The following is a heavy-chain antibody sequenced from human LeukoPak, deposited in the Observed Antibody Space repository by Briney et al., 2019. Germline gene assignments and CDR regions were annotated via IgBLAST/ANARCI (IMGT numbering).Heavy chain of an antibody. V-gene: IGHV1-3*03. D-gene: IGHD2-21*02. CDR2: INAGNGNT. J-gene: IGHJ5*02. CDR3: ARSQIVVVTAEFAHNWFDP. CDR1: GYTFTSYA. Sequence: GASVKVSCKASGYTFTSYAMHWVRQAPGQRLEWMGWINAGNGNTKYSQEFQGRVTITRDTSASTAYMELSSLRSEDMAVYYCARSQIVVVTAEFAHNWFDPWGQGTLVTVSS.